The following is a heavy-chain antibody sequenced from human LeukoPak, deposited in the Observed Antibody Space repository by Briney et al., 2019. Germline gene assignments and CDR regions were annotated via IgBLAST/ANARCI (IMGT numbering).Heavy chain of an antibody. D-gene: IGHD4-17*01. J-gene: IGHJ5*02. CDR3: ARGDGDYGWFDP. CDR1: GGYISSYY. Sequence: PSETLSLTCTVSGGYISSYYWSWIRQPPGNGLEWIGYIYYTGSTNYNPSLKSRVTISVDTSKNHFSLKLSSVTAADTAVYYCARGDGDYGWFDPWGQGTLVTVSS. V-gene: IGHV4-59*01. CDR2: IYYTGST.